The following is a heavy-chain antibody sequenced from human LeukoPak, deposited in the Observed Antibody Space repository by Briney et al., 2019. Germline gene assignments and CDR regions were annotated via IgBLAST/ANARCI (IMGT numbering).Heavy chain of an antibody. CDR1: GGSFSGYY. J-gene: IGHJ5*02. Sequence: SETLSLTCAVYGGSFSGYYWSWIRQPPGKGLEWIGEINHSGSTNYNPSLKSRVTISVDTSKNQFSLKLSSVTAADTAVYYCARGVHYDYVWGSYRRNWFDPWGQGTLVTVSS. CDR3: ARGVHYDYVWGSYRRNWFDP. D-gene: IGHD3-16*02. CDR2: INHSGST. V-gene: IGHV4-34*01.